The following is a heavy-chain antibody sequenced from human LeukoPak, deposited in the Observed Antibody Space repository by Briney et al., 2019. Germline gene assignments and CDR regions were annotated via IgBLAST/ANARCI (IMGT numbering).Heavy chain of an antibody. Sequence: ASVKVSCKASGYTFTSYGISWVRQAPGQGLEWMGWISAYNGNTNYAQKLQGRVTMTTDTSTSTAYMELRSLRSDDTAVYYCARRGSYPPYYYGMDVWGQGTTVTVSS. D-gene: IGHD1-26*01. V-gene: IGHV1-18*01. J-gene: IGHJ6*02. CDR3: ARRGSYPPYYYGMDV. CDR2: ISAYNGNT. CDR1: GYTFTSYG.